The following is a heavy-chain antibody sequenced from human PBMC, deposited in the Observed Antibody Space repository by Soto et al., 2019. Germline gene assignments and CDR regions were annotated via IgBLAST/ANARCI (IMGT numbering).Heavy chain of an antibody. CDR2: ISGSGGST. CDR3: AKLVPGMDV. D-gene: IGHD3-10*01. V-gene: IGHV3-23*01. CDR1: GSSFSIYA. Sequence: LRLSCAASGSSFSIYAMSWVRQAPGKGLEWVSAISGSGGSTYYADSVKGRFTISRDNSKNTLYLQMNSLRAEDTAVYYCAKLVPGMDVWGQGTTVTVSS. J-gene: IGHJ6*02.